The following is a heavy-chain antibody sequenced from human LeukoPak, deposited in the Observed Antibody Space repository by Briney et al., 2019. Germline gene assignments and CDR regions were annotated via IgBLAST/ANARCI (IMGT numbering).Heavy chain of an antibody. CDR3: AKGGRSASGGSCSDY. CDR1: GFTFSSYA. J-gene: IGHJ4*02. Sequence: PGGSLRLSCAASGFTFSSYAMSWVRQAPGKGLEWVSAISGSGGSTYYADSVKGRFTISRDNSKNTLYLQMNSLRAEDTAVYYCAKGGRSASGGSCSDYWGQGTLVTVSS. CDR2: ISGSGGST. V-gene: IGHV3-23*01. D-gene: IGHD2-15*01.